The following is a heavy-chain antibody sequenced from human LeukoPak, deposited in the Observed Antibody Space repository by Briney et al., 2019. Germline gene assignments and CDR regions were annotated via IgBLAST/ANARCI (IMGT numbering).Heavy chain of an antibody. CDR2: INTNTGNP. V-gene: IGHV7-4-1*01. D-gene: IGHD3-10*01. Sequence: ASVKVSCKASGYTFKFYAMNWVRQTPGQGLEWMGWINTNTGNPTYAQGFTGRFVFSLDASVNTAYLQIDSLKAADTAAYYCTRTNFGLGSRDGFDIWGQGTMVTVSS. J-gene: IGHJ3*02. CDR3: TRTNFGLGSRDGFDI. CDR1: GYTFKFYA.